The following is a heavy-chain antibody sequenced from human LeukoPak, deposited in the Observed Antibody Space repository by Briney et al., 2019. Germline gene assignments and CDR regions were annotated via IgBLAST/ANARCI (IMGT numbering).Heavy chain of an antibody. D-gene: IGHD1-7*01. CDR2: INHSGST. CDR3: ARARNYVYYYYGMDV. CDR1: GVSFSGYY. Sequence: PSETLSLTCAVYGVSFSGYYWSWIRQPPGKGLEWIGEINHSGSTNYNPSLKSRVTISVDTSKNQFSLKLSSVTAADTAVYYCARARNYVYYYYGMDVWGQGTTVTVSS. V-gene: IGHV4-34*01. J-gene: IGHJ6*02.